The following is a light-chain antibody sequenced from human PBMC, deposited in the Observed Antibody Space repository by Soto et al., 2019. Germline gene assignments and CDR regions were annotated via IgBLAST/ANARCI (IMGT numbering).Light chain of an antibody. V-gene: IGKV3-20*01. Sequence: EVVLTQSPVALSVSPGQRTTLSCRTSQTLSRSYMAWYQQKPGQAPRLLIYGTSNRATGVPDRFSGSGSGTEFTLTINRLAPEDVAVYYCQQCGSSPFSFGGGTRVEI. CDR1: QTLSRSY. CDR2: GTS. J-gene: IGKJ4*01. CDR3: QQCGSSPFS.